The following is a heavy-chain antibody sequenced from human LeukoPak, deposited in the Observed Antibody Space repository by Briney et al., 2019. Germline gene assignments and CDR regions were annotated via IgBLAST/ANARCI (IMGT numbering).Heavy chain of an antibody. CDR1: GFTFSSYA. V-gene: IGHV3-23*01. Sequence: PGGSLRLSCAASGFTFSSYAMSWVRQAPGKGLEWVSAISGSGGSTYYADSVKGRFTISRDNAKNSLSLQMNSLRAEDTAVYYCARCSGSSTYHSDDYWGQGTLVTVSS. CDR3: ARCSGSSTYHSDDY. J-gene: IGHJ4*02. CDR2: ISGSGGST. D-gene: IGHD2-15*01.